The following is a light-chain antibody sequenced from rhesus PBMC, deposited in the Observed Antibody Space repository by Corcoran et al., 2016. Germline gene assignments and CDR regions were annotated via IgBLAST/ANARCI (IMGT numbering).Light chain of an antibody. CDR3: RQDYATPYS. CDR1: QGINNE. CDR2: AAS. V-gene: IGKV1-94*01. J-gene: IGKJ2*01. Sequence: DIQMTQSPSSLSASVGDRVTVTCRASQGINNELSWYQQKPGKAPTLLIYAASSLQTGVSSRFSGSGSGTDFTLTICSLQPADVATHYCRQDYATPYSFGQGTKVEIK.